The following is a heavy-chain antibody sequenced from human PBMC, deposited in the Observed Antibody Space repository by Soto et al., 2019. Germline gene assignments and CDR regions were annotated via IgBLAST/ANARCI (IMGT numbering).Heavy chain of an antibody. CDR3: ARDGGSYPYYIDY. V-gene: IGHV4-4*07. J-gene: IGHJ4*02. Sequence: SETLSLTCTVSGGSMSGYYWSWIRQPAGKGLEWIGRIYTSGSTNYNPSLRSRVTMSVDTSKNQFSLRLSSVTAADTAVYYCARDGGSYPYYIDYWGQGTLVTVS. CDR1: GGSMSGYY. CDR2: IYTSGST. D-gene: IGHD1-26*01.